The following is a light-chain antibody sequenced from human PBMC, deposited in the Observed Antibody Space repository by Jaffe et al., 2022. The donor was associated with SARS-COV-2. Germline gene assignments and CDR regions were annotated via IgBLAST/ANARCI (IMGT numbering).Light chain of an antibody. CDR2: LGS. CDR1: QSLLHSNGYHY. Sequence: DIVMIQSPLSLPVTPGEPASISCRSSQSLLHSNGYHYVDWYLQKPGQSPQLLIYLGSYRASGVPDRISGSGSGTDFTLKISRVEADDVGVYYCMQTLGPWTFGQGTKVEIK. CDR3: MQTLGPWT. J-gene: IGKJ1*01. V-gene: IGKV2-28*01.